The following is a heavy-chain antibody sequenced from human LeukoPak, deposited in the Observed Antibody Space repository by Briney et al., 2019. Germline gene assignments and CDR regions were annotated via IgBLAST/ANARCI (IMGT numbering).Heavy chain of an antibody. CDR3: ARGTYSGYDSSFDY. CDR2: FTAYSGASI. CDR1: GFTFSSYN. V-gene: IGHV3-21*01. Sequence: GGSLRLSCTASGFTFSSYNMNWVRQAPGKGLEWVSSFTAYSGASIYYADSVRGRFTISRDNAKNSLYLQINSLRAEDTAVHYCARGTYSGYDSSFDYWGQGTLVTVSS. J-gene: IGHJ4*02. D-gene: IGHD5-12*01.